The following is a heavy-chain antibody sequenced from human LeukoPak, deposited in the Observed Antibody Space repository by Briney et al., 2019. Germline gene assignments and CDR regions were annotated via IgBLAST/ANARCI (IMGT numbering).Heavy chain of an antibody. Sequence: SETLSLTCTVSGDSISSYYWSWIRQPPEKGLEWIGYIHDSGTNSYSPSLKSRVTISLDTSKNQFSLKLSSVTAADTAVYYCARDSQGLRFGIAVAGTGNYWGQGTLVTVSS. D-gene: IGHD6-19*01. CDR2: IHDSGTN. V-gene: IGHV4-59*12. CDR1: GDSISSYY. J-gene: IGHJ4*02. CDR3: ARDSQGLRFGIAVAGTGNY.